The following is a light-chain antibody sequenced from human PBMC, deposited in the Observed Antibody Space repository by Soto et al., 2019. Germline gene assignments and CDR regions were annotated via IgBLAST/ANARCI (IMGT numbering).Light chain of an antibody. V-gene: IGKV1-39*01. Sequence: DIQMTQSPSSLSASIGDRVTITCRASQSISIYFNWYQQKPGKAPKLLIYAASSYQSGVPSRFSGSGSGTDFTLTISSLQPEDFATYFCQQSYNTPHTFGQGTKLEI. J-gene: IGKJ2*01. CDR1: QSISIY. CDR3: QQSYNTPHT. CDR2: AAS.